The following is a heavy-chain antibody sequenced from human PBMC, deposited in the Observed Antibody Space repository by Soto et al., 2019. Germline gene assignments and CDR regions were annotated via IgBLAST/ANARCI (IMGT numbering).Heavy chain of an antibody. V-gene: IGHV4-30-4*01. CDR1: GGSISSGDYY. CDR2: IYYSGST. J-gene: IGHJ4*02. Sequence: QVQLQESGPGLVKPSQTLSLTCTVSGGSISSGDYYWSWIRQPPGKGLEWIGYIYYSGSTYYNPSLKSRVTISVDTAQNQFSRKLSSVTAADTAVYCCARGWTTVTTFGYWGQGTLVTVSS. CDR3: ARGWTTVTTFGY. D-gene: IGHD4-17*01.